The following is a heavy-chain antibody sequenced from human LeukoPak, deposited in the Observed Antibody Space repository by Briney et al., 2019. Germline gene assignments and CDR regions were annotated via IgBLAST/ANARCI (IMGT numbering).Heavy chain of an antibody. CDR3: TREGTASTGIGPYDF. D-gene: IGHD6-13*01. Sequence: ASVKVSCKASGYNFTTFGISRVRQAPGQGLEWLGWISGHNGNTKYIQNVQGRITMTTDTSASTAYMELRSLTSDDTAVYYCTREGTASTGIGPYDFWGQGTLVTVSS. CDR1: GYNFTTFG. V-gene: IGHV1-18*01. CDR2: ISGHNGNT. J-gene: IGHJ4*02.